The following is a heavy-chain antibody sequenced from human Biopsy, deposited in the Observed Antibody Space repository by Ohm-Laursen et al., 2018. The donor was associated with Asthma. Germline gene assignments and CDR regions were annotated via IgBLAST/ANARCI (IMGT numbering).Heavy chain of an antibody. CDR1: GFTFSSYG. J-gene: IGHJ6*02. CDR2: ISYDGSTK. D-gene: IGHD3-3*01. V-gene: IGHV3-30*18. CDR3: AKDTEGRYDFWSGLSYNYYGMDV. Sequence: SLRLSCAASGFTFSSYGMYWVRQAPGKGLEWVAVISYDGSTKYYADSVKGRFTISRDNSKNTLYLQMNSLRAEDTAVYYCAKDTEGRYDFWSGLSYNYYGMDVWGQGTTVTVSS.